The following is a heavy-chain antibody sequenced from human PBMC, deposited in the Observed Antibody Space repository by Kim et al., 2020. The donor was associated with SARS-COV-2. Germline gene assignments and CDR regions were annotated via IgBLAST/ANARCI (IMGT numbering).Heavy chain of an antibody. CDR2: IKSKTDGGTT. D-gene: IGHD3-9*01. CDR3: TTLLRYFDWLAVKYYYYGMDV. CDR1: GFTFSNAW. V-gene: IGHV3-15*01. Sequence: GGSLRLSCAASGFTFSNAWMSWVRKAPGKGLERVGRIKSKTDGGTTDYAAPVKGRFTISRDDSKNTLYLQMNSLKTEDTAVYYCTTLLRYFDWLAVKYYYYGMDVWGQGTTVTVSS. J-gene: IGHJ6*02.